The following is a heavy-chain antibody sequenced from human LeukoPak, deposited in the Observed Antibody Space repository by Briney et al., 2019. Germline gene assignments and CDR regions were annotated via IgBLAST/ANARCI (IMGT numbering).Heavy chain of an antibody. CDR2: IYPGDSDT. D-gene: IGHD3-22*01. Sequence: GESLQISCKGSGYSFTSYWLGWVRPMPGKGLEWMGIIYPGDSDTRYSPSFQGQVTISADKSISTAYLQWSSLKASDTAMYYCARPSSSGYYSQQLGAFDIWGQGTMVTVSS. V-gene: IGHV5-51*01. CDR3: ARPSSSGYYSQQLGAFDI. J-gene: IGHJ3*02. CDR1: GYSFTSYW.